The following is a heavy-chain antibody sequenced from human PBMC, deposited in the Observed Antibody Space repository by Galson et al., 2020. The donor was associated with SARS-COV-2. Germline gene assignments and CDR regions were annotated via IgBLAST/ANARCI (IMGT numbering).Heavy chain of an antibody. CDR3: ARGLGYCSGDSCYSYGYFDL. Sequence: SETLSLTCSVSGGSISSYYWNWIRQPPGKGLEWIGNMYYSGSTNYNPSLKSRVTISVDTSKYQFSLNLISATAADSAVYYCARGLGYCSGDSCYSYGYFDLWGRGTLVTVSS. CDR2: MYYSGST. D-gene: IGHD2-15*01. CDR1: GGSISSYY. J-gene: IGHJ2*01. V-gene: IGHV4-59*01.